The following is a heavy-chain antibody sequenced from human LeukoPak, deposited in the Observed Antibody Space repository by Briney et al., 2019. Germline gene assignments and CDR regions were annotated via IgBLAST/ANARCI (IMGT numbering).Heavy chain of an antibody. D-gene: IGHD2-8*01. CDR1: GYTFTGYF. J-gene: IGHJ4*02. CDR3: ARDSCTNGVCYPDY. V-gene: IGHV1-2*02. CDR2: INPNSGAT. Sequence: ASVKVSCKASGYTFTGYFIHWVRQAPGQGLEWMAWINPNSGATESAQKFQGRVTMTRDTSITTAYMELSSLTSDDTAVYYCARDSCTNGVCYPDYWGQGTLVTVSS.